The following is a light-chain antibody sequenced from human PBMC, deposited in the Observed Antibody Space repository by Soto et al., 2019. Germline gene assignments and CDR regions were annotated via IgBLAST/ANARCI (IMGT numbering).Light chain of an antibody. V-gene: IGKV3-15*01. CDR1: QSVSTN. CDR3: QQRSNGPSIT. J-gene: IGKJ5*01. Sequence: EVVLTQSPATLSVSPGERATLSCRASQSVSTNLAWYQQRPGQAPRLLIYGASARATGIPDRFSGSGAGTEFTLTISSLEAEDSAVYYCQQRSNGPSITFGQGTRLEVK. CDR2: GAS.